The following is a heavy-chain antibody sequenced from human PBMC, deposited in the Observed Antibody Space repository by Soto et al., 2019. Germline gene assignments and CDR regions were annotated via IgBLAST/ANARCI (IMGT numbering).Heavy chain of an antibody. J-gene: IGHJ4*02. CDR1: GYTFTSYG. D-gene: IGHD6-19*01. Sequence: QVQLVQSGAEVKKPGASVKVSCKASGYTFTSYGISWVRQAPGQGLEWMGWISAYNGNTNYAQKLQGRVTMTTDTSTSKAYMGLRSLRSDDTAVYYCASDPRQDSSGWYDSLGFDYWGQGTLVTVSS. V-gene: IGHV1-18*01. CDR2: ISAYNGNT. CDR3: ASDPRQDSSGWYDSLGFDY.